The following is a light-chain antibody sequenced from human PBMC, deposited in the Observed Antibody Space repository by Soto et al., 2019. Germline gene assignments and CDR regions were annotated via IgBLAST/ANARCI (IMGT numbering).Light chain of an antibody. Sequence: EVVMTQSPATLSVSPGERATLSCRASHIVSRIFACYQQRPGQAPLLLIYDISIRAAGVPAMFSGSGSETEFTLTLSSLQSEDFAVYFCQQYNNWPSFGQGTRLEI. CDR2: DIS. CDR3: QQYNNWPS. V-gene: IGKV3-15*01. CDR1: HIVSRI. J-gene: IGKJ5*01.